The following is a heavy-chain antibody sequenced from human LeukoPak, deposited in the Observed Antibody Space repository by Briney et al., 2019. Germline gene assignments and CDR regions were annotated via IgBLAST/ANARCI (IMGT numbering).Heavy chain of an antibody. CDR1: GFTFSSYS. D-gene: IGHD6-6*01. V-gene: IGHV3-21*01. CDR3: ARDIIAARPGNWFDP. J-gene: IGHJ5*02. Sequence: PGGSLRLSCAASGFTFSSYSMNWVRQAPGQGLEWVSSISSSSSYIYYADSVKGRFTISRDNAKNSLYLQMNSLRAEDTAVYYCARDIIAARPGNWFDPWGQGTLVTVSS. CDR2: ISSSSSYI.